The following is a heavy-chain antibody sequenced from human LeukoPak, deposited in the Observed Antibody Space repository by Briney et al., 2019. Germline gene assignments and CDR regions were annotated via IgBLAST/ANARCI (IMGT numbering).Heavy chain of an antibody. Sequence: GSSVKVSCKACVGTFSRYAISWVRQAPGQVLDWMGRTIPIFGIANYAQKFQGRVTITADKSTSTAYMELSSLRSEDTAVYYCARNYYGGDDYWGQGTLVTVSS. D-gene: IGHD4-23*01. J-gene: IGHJ4*02. CDR1: VGTFSRYA. V-gene: IGHV1-69*04. CDR2: TIPIFGIA. CDR3: ARNYYGGDDY.